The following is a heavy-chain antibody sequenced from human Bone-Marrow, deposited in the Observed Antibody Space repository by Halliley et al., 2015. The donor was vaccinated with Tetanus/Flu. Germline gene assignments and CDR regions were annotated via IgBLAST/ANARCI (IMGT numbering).Heavy chain of an antibody. D-gene: IGHD1-26*01. CDR3: ARGTVGITTWSDAFDI. Sequence: SAIGSAGDTYYPGSVKGRFTISRENAKNSFYLQMKSLRAEDTAVYYCARGTVGITTWSDAFDIWGQGTMVTVSS. J-gene: IGHJ3*02. CDR2: IGSAGDT. V-gene: IGHV3-13*01.